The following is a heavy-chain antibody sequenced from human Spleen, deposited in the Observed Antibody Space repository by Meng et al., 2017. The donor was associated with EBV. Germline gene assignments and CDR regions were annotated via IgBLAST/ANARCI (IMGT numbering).Heavy chain of an antibody. CDR2: IYFYGAT. CDR1: HDSMSSSNW. J-gene: IGHJ4*02. Sequence: QVQLQGSGPGLVKPSGTLSLTCVVSHDSMSSSNWWTWVRQAPGKGLEWIGEIYFYGATNFNPSLKSRATMSIDTSKSQFSLDLKSVTAADTAVYYCARRKGGSFDYWGQGALVTVSS. CDR3: ARRKGGSFDY. V-gene: IGHV4-4*02. D-gene: IGHD1-26*01.